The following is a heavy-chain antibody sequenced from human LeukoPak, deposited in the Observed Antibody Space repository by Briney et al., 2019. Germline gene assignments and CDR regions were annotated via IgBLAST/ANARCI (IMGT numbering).Heavy chain of an antibody. J-gene: IGHJ4*02. CDR3: AREVFGGSVDFDY. V-gene: IGHV4-61*01. D-gene: IGHD2-15*01. CDR1: GGSVSSASYY. CDR2: IYYSGST. Sequence: SETLSLTCTVSGGSVSSASYYWSWIRQPPGRGLEWIGFIYYSGSTNYNPSLKSRVTISVDTSKNQFSLKLTSVTAADTAVYYCAREVFGGSVDFDYWGQGTLVTVSS.